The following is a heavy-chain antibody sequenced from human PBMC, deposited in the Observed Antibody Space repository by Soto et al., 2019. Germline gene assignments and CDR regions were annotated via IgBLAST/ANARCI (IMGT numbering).Heavy chain of an antibody. V-gene: IGHV1-3*01. Sequence: ASVKVTCKDSGYTYTSNARHWVRQAPGQRLEWMGWINAGNGNTKYSQKFQGRVTITRDTSASTAYMELSSLRSEDTAVYYCARSDGVLRFLEWLLYFDYWGQGTLVTVSS. CDR2: INAGNGNT. D-gene: IGHD3-3*01. CDR3: ARSDGVLRFLEWLLYFDY. CDR1: GYTYTSNA. J-gene: IGHJ4*02.